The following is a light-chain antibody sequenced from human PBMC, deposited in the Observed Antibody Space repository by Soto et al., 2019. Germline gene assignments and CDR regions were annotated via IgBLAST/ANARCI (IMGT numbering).Light chain of an antibody. V-gene: IGKV3D-15*01. CDR3: QQYDNWTWT. Sequence: EIPMTQSPATLSVSPGERATLTCRASQSVSSNLAWYQQKPGQAPRILIYGASTRETGIPARFSGSGSGTEFTLTISSLQSEDFAVYYCQQYDNWTWTFGQGTQVDIK. CDR2: GAS. J-gene: IGKJ1*01. CDR1: QSVSSN.